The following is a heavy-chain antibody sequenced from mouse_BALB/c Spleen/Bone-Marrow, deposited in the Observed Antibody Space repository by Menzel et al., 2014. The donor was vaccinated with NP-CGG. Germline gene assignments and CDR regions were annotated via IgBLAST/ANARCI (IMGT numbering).Heavy chain of an antibody. CDR3: ARRRSLDY. CDR1: GYAFTNYW. V-gene: IGHV1-63*01. J-gene: IGHJ2*01. CDR2: IYPGSGNT. Sequence: QVQLQQPGAELVRPGTSVKISCKASGYAFTNYWLGWVKQRPGHGLEWIGDIYPGSGNTYYNEKFKGKFTLTADKSSSTAYTQLSSLTSEDSAVYFCARRRSLDYWGQGTTLTVSS.